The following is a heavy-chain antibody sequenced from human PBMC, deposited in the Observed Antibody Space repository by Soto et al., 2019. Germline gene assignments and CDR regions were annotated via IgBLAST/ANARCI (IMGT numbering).Heavy chain of an antibody. CDR3: ARDRTIADYRSSGALGL. V-gene: IGHV3-66*01. CDR2: IYSGGST. D-gene: IGHD6-6*01. CDR1: GFTVSSHY. Sequence: EVQLVESGGGLVQPGGSLRLSCAASGFTVSSHYMSWVRQAPGKGLEWVSVIYSGGSTYYAKSVTGRFIISRDNSKSTVYLQMNSLRAEATAVYYCARDRTIADYRSSGALGLWGQGTLVSVSS. J-gene: IGHJ4*02.